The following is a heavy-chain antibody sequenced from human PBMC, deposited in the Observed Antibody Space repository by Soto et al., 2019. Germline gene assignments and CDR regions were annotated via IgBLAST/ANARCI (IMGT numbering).Heavy chain of an antibody. CDR3: ARLWGSGWTGGFDY. CDR2: IYPGDSAT. D-gene: IGHD6-19*01. Sequence: EVQLVQSGAEVKKPGESLTISCKGSGYSFTNFWIGWVRQMPGKGLEYLGIIYPGDSATRYSPSFQGQVTFSADKSFSTAYLQWSSLKASDTAMYYCARLWGSGWTGGFDYWGQGTLVTVSS. V-gene: IGHV5-51*01. CDR1: GYSFTNFW. J-gene: IGHJ4*02.